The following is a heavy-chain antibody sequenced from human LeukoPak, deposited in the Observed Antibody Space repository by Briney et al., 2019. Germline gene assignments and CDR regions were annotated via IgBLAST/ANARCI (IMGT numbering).Heavy chain of an antibody. D-gene: IGHD2-2*02. CDR1: GGSISSYY. Sequence: PSETLSLTCTVSGGSISSYYWSWIRQPPGKGLEWIGYIYYSGSTNYNPSLKSRVTISVDTSKNQFSLKLSSVTAADTAVYYCARDRGDCSSTTCHRIPYNWFDPWGQGTLVTVSS. J-gene: IGHJ5*02. V-gene: IGHV4-59*12. CDR3: ARDRGDCSSTTCHRIPYNWFDP. CDR2: IYYSGST.